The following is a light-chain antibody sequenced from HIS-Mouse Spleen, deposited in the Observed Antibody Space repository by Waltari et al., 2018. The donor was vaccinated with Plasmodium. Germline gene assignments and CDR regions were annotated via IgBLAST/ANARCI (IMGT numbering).Light chain of an antibody. J-gene: IGLJ3*02. V-gene: IGLV3-10*01. CDR1: ALPTKY. CDR2: EDS. Sequence: SYELTQPPSVSASPGQTSRTTCSGDALPTKYAYWYQKKSGQAPVLVIYEDSKRPSGIPERFSGSSSGTMATLTISGAQVEDEADYYCYSTDSSGNHRVFGGGTKLTVL. CDR3: YSTDSSGNHRV.